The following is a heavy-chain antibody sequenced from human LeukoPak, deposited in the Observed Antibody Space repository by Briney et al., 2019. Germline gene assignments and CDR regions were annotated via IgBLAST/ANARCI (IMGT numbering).Heavy chain of an antibody. D-gene: IGHD3/OR15-3a*01. Sequence: GGSLRLSCAASGFTFNNNWMSWVRQAPGKGLEWVANIKRDGSGQYYSDSVKGRFIISRDNAENTLYLHMKSLRAEDTGVYYCARIWRGTDTECSFDYWGQGTLVTVSS. J-gene: IGHJ4*02. CDR1: GFTFNNNW. V-gene: IGHV3-7*01. CDR3: ARIWRGTDTECSFDY. CDR2: IKRDGSGQ.